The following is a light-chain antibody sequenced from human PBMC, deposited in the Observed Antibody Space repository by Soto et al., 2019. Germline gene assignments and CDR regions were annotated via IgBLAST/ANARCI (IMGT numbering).Light chain of an antibody. Sequence: DIQMTQSPSSLSASVGDRVTITCRASQSIRNYLNWYQQKPGKVPNLLIYGASSLQSGVPSRFSGSGSETDFTLTINNLQPEDFATYYCKQSFTAVFTFGPGTKVDIK. CDR2: GAS. CDR1: QSIRNY. J-gene: IGKJ3*01. CDR3: KQSFTAVFT. V-gene: IGKV1-39*01.